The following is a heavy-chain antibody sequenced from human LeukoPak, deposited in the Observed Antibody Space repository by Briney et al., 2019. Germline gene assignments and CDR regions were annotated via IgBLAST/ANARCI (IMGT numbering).Heavy chain of an antibody. J-gene: IGHJ6*02. V-gene: IGHV3-23*01. CDR3: AKDRGSSSSAYGMDV. Sequence: GETLRLSCVASGFTFSNLAMGWVRQAPGKGLEWVSVINNSGSSTYCADSVKGRFNISRDNSRNTLYLQMNSLRAEDTAVYYCAKDRGSSSSAYGMDVWGQGTTVTV. D-gene: IGHD6-13*01. CDR1: GFTFSNLA. CDR2: INNSGSST.